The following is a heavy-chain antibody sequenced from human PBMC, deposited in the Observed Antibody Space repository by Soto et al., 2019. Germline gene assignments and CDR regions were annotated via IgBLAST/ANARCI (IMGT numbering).Heavy chain of an antibody. D-gene: IGHD3-22*01. CDR1: GFTSSSYA. CDR3: AKDRTITMIVVPHAFDI. CDR2: ISGSGGST. J-gene: IGHJ3*02. V-gene: IGHV3-23*01. Sequence: EVQLLESGGGLVQPGGSLRLSCAASGFTSSSYAMSWVRQAPEKGLEWVSGISGSGGSTYYADSVKGRFTISRDNSTNTLYLQMNSLRAEDTAVYYCAKDRTITMIVVPHAFDIWGRGTMVTVSS.